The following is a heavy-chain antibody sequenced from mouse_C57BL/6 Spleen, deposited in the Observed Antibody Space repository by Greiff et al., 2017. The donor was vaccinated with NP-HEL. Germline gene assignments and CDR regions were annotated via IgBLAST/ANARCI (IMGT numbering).Heavy chain of an antibody. CDR2: IWSDGST. V-gene: IGHV2-6-1*01. CDR3: ARHEELRPMDY. D-gene: IGHD3-2*02. Sequence: QVQLKESGPGLVAPSQSLSITCTVSGFSLTSYGVHWVRQPPGKGLEWLVVIWSDGSTTSNSALKSRLSISKDNSKSQVFLKRNSLQTDDTTMYYCARHEELRPMDYWGQGTSVTVSS. J-gene: IGHJ4*01. CDR1: GFSLTSYG.